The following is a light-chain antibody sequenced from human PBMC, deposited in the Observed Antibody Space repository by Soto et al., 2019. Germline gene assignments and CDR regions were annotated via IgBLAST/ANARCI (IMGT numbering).Light chain of an antibody. CDR2: EVT. J-gene: IGLJ1*01. Sequence: QSALTQPASVSGSPGQSITISCTGTSRDIGTSNLVSWYQQYPGKAPKLMIYEVTKRPSGISYRFSGSKSGNTASLTISGLQPEDEADYYCYYFTGISTSLFVFGTGTKVTVL. CDR3: YYFTGISTSLFV. CDR1: SRDIGTSNL. V-gene: IGLV2-23*02.